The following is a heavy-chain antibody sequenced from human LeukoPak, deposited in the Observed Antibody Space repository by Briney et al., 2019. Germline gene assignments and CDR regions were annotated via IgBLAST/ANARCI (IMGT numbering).Heavy chain of an antibody. V-gene: IGHV1-2*02. Sequence: ASVKVSCKASGYTFTGYYMHWVRQAPGQGLEWMGWINPNSGGTNYAQKFQGRVTMTRDTFISTAYMELSRLRSDDTAVYYCARHGYSSGFFDYWGQGTLVTVSS. CDR1: GYTFTGYY. CDR2: INPNSGGT. J-gene: IGHJ4*02. D-gene: IGHD6-19*01. CDR3: ARHGYSSGFFDY.